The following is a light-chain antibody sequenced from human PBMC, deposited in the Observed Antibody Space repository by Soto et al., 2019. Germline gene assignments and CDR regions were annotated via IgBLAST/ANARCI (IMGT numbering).Light chain of an antibody. Sequence: QTVVTQPPSVSGAPGQRVTISCTGTSSNIGAGYDVHWYQQLPGTAPKLLVYANSNRPSGVPDRFSGSKSGTSASLAITGLQAEDEADYYCQSYDRSLSGWVFGGGTKVTVL. V-gene: IGLV1-40*01. J-gene: IGLJ3*02. CDR2: ANS. CDR3: QSYDRSLSGWV. CDR1: SSNIGAGYD.